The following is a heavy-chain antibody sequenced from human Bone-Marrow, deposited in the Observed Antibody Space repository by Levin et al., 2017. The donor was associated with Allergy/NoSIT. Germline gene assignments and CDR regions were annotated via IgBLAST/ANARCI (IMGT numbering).Heavy chain of an antibody. D-gene: IGHD2-8*01. CDR2: IYSGGTT. J-gene: IGHJ4*02. V-gene: IGHV3-66*01. CDR3: ARNVPLTANGY. Sequence: GESLKISCAVSGFTVYNNYMSRVRQAPGKGLEWVSLIYSGGTTQYADSVKGRFTISRDSSKNTLYLQMNSLTPEDTAMYYCARNVPLTANGYWGQGTLVTVSS. CDR1: GFTVYNNY.